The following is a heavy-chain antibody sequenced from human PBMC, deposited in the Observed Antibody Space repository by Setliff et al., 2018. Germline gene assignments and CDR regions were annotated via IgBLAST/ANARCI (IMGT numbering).Heavy chain of an antibody. V-gene: IGHV3-23*01. Sequence: GGSLRLSCTASGFTFTNYAMSWVRQAPGKGLEWVSGILGSDGRTYYADSVKGRFTISRDNSKSTLYLQMSSLRAEDTAVYYCAKDYQSDSGWDFDYWGQGALVTVSS. CDR2: ILGSDGRT. CDR1: GFTFTNYA. J-gene: IGHJ4*02. CDR3: AKDYQSDSGWDFDY. D-gene: IGHD6-19*01.